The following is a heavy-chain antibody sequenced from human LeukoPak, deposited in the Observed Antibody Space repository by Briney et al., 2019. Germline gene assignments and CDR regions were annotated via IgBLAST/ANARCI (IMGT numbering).Heavy chain of an antibody. J-gene: IGHJ2*01. Sequence: SETLSLTCTVSGGSISSYYWSWIRQPPGKGLEWIGYIYYSGSTNYNPSPKSRVTISVDTSKNQFSLKLSSVTTADTAVYYCARLRGSVSWYFDLWGRGTLVTVSS. CDR3: ARLRGSVSWYFDL. CDR2: IYYSGST. V-gene: IGHV4-59*08. CDR1: GGSISSYY. D-gene: IGHD3-10*01.